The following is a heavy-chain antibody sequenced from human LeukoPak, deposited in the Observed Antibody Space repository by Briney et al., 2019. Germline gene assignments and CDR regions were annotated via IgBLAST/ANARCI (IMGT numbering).Heavy chain of an antibody. CDR1: GYTFTGYY. Sequence: GASVKVSCKASGYTFTGYYVHWVRQAPGQGLEWMGWINPNSGGTNYAQKFQGRVTMTRDTSISTAYMELSRLRSDDTAVYYCARSGLLDFWSGYYEYYFDYWGQGTLVTVSS. J-gene: IGHJ4*02. CDR3: ARSGLLDFWSGYYEYYFDY. V-gene: IGHV1-2*02. CDR2: INPNSGGT. D-gene: IGHD3-3*01.